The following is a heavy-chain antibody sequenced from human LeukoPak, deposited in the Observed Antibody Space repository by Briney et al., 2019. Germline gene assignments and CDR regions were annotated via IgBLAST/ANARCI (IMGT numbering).Heavy chain of an antibody. CDR2: IKQDGSEK. V-gene: IGHV3-7*01. CDR1: GFTFSSYW. J-gene: IGHJ4*02. CDR3: AKGRASAYPPLDY. Sequence: GGSLRLSCAASGFTFSSYWMSWVRQAPGKGLEWVANIKQDGSEKYYVDSVKGRFTISRDNAKNSLYLQMNSLRAEDTAVYYCAKGRASAYPPLDYWGKGTLVT.